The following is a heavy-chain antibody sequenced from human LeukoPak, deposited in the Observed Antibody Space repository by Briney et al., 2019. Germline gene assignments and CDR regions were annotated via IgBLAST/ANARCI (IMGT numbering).Heavy chain of an antibody. J-gene: IGHJ4*02. V-gene: IGHV3-9*02. D-gene: IGHD6-13*01. CDR2: ISWNSGSI. CDR1: GFTSDDYA. CDR3: AKGDSSSWAPDY. Sequence: SLRLSCAASGFTSDDYAMHWVRQAPGKGLEWVSGISWNSGSIGYADSVKGRFTISRDNAKNSLYLQMNSLRAEDMALYYCAKGDSSSWAPDYWGQGTLVTVSS.